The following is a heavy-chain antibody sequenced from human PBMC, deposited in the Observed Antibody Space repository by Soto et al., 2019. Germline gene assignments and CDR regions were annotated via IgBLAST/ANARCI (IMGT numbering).Heavy chain of an antibody. CDR1: GFTFSNYA. V-gene: IGHV3-23*01. CDR3: AKEEKMTMAYFDY. CDR2: ISGGGGST. J-gene: IGHJ4*02. D-gene: IGHD3-10*01. Sequence: VQLLESGGGLVQPGGSLRLSCAASGFTFSNYAMSWVRQAPGKGLEWVSGISGGGGSTYYADSVKGRFTISRDNSKNTLFLQMNSLRAEDTAIYYCAKEEKMTMAYFDYWGQGTLVTVSS.